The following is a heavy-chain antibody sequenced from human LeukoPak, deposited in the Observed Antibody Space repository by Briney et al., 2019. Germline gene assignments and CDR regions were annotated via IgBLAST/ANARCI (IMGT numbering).Heavy chain of an antibody. Sequence: PSETLSLTCAVYGGSFGVYYWSWIRQPPGKGLEWIVEINHSGSTNYNPSLKSRVTISVDTSKNQFSLKLSSVTAADTAVYYCVTAKYYYDSSGPTFDYWGQGTLVTVSS. J-gene: IGHJ4*02. CDR2: INHSGST. D-gene: IGHD3-22*01. CDR1: GGSFGVYY. CDR3: VTAKYYYDSSGPTFDY. V-gene: IGHV4-34*01.